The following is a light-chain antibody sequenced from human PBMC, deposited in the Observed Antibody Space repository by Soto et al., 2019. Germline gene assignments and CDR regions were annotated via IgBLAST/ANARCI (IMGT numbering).Light chain of an antibody. V-gene: IGLV2-14*03. Sequence: QSVLTQPASLSGSPGQSITISCTGTSSDIGAYDYVSWYQQHPGKATKLIIYEVTHRPAGISDRFSASKSGNTASLTISGLQAEDEADYYCNSLRVNHLYVFGSGTKVTVL. CDR1: SSDIGAYDY. J-gene: IGLJ1*01. CDR2: EVT. CDR3: NSLRVNHLYV.